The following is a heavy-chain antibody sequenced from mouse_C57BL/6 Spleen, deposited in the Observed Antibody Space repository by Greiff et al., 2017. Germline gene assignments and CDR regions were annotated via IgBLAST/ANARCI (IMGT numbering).Heavy chain of an antibody. Sequence: QVQLQQSGAELARPGASVKLSCKASGYTFTSYGISWVKQRTGQGLEWIGEIYPRSGNTYYNEKFKGKATLTADKASSTAYMELRSLTSEDSAVYFCARCGNYVAYAMDYWGQGTSVTVSS. V-gene: IGHV1-81*01. CDR2: IYPRSGNT. J-gene: IGHJ4*01. CDR3: ARCGNYVAYAMDY. CDR1: GYTFTSYG. D-gene: IGHD2-1*01.